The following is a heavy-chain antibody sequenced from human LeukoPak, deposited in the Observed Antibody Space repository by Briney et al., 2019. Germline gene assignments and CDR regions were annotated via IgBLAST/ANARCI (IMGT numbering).Heavy chain of an antibody. CDR2: IYFSGRT. D-gene: IGHD3-10*01. Sequence: SETLPLTCTVPGGSIRITSYYWGWIRQSPGREPEWIGGIYFSGRTHYNPSLESRVTISVDTSKNQFSLRLSSVTAADPAVYYCARGGSYWDSWGQGTLVTVSS. CDR1: GGSIRITSYY. CDR3: ARGGSYWDS. J-gene: IGHJ4*02. V-gene: IGHV4-39*07.